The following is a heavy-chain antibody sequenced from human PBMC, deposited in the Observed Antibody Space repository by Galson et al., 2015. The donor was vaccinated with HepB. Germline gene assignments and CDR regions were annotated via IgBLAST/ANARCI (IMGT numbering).Heavy chain of an antibody. D-gene: IGHD3-22*01. V-gene: IGHV5-10-1*01. CDR3: ARQGPIVVVSTGVDL. Sequence: QSGAEVKKPGESLRISCKASGYSFTSYWIAWVRQMPGKGLEWMGRIDPTDSYTNYSPSFQGHVTISADRSISTAYLQWSDLKASDTAIYYCARQGPIVVVSTGVDLWGQGSLVTASS. CDR2: IDPTDSYT. J-gene: IGHJ5*02. CDR1: GYSFTSYW.